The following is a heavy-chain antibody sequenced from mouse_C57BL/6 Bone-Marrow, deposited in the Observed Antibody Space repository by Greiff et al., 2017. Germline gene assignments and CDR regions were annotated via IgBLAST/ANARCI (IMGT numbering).Heavy chain of an antibody. CDR3: ARSGYDGYSFDY. CDR1: GYTFTDYN. D-gene: IGHD2-3*01. CDR2: INPNNGGT. J-gene: IGHJ2*01. V-gene: IGHV1-22*01. Sequence: EVQLQQSGPELVKPGASVKMSCKASGYTFTDYNMHWVKQSHGKSLEWIGYINPNNGGTSYNQKFKGKATLTVNKSSSTAYMELRSLTSEDSAVYYCARSGYDGYSFDYWGQGTTLPVSS.